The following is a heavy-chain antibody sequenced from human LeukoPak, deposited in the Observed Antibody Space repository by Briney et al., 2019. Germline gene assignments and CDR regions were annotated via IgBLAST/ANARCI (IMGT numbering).Heavy chain of an antibody. CDR1: GGSFSGYY. CDR2: INHSGST. V-gene: IGHV4-34*01. D-gene: IGHD3-10*01. J-gene: IGHJ6*02. CDR3: ASSDPQLLWFGELSDTYGKDV. Sequence: SETLSLTCAVYGGSFSGYYWSWIRQPPGKGLEWIGEINHSGSTNYNPSLKSRVTISVDTSKNQFSLKLSSVTAADTAVYYCASSDPQLLWFGELSDTYGKDVWGQGTTVTVSS.